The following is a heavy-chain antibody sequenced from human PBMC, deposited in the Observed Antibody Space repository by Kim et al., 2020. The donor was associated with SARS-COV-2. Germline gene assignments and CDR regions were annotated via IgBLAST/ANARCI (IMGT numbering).Heavy chain of an antibody. J-gene: IGHJ4*02. D-gene: IGHD3-3*01. V-gene: IGHV3-64D*06. Sequence: ADSVKGRFTISRDNSKNTLYLQMSSLRAEDTAVYYCVKDLRFLEWLFFDYWGQGTLVTVSS. CDR3: VKDLRFLEWLFFDY.